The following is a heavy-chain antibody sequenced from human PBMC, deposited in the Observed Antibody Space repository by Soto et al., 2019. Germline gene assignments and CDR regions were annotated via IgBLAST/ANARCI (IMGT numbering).Heavy chain of an antibody. CDR2: IYYSGST. J-gene: IGHJ4*02. V-gene: IGHV4-59*01. CDR1: GGSISSYY. D-gene: IGHD6-13*01. CDR3: AREIAGNFDY. Sequence: SETLSLTCTVSGGSISSYYWSWIRQPPGKGLEWIGYIYYSGSTNYNPSLKSRVTISVDTSKNQFSLKLSSVTAADTAVYYCAREIAGNFDYWGQGTLVTVSS.